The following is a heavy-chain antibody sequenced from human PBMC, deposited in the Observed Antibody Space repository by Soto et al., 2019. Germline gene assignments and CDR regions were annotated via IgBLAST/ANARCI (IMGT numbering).Heavy chain of an antibody. V-gene: IGHV3-30-3*01. Sequence: GGSLRLSCAASGFTFSSYAMHWVRQAPGKGLEWVAVISYDGSNKYYADSVKGRFTISRDNSKNTLYLQMNSLRAEDTAVYYCARDGGLYYDFWSGYPTGAFDIWGQGTMVTVSS. CDR3: ARDGGLYYDFWSGYPTGAFDI. CDR1: GFTFSSYA. J-gene: IGHJ3*02. CDR2: ISYDGSNK. D-gene: IGHD3-3*01.